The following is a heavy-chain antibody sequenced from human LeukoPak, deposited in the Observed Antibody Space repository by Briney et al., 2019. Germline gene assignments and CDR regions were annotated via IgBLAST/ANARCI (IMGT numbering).Heavy chain of an antibody. J-gene: IGHJ4*02. D-gene: IGHD2-2*02. V-gene: IGHV4-31*02. CDR2: IYYSGST. CDR3: ARVVPAAISHSSGWYGPLDY. Sequence: SETLSLTCTVSGGSISSGTYYWSWIRQLPGKGLEWIGYIYYSGSTNYNPSLKSRVTISVDTSKNQFSLKLSSVTAADTAVYYCARVVPAAISHSSGWYGPLDYWGQGTLVTVSS. CDR1: GGSISSGTYY.